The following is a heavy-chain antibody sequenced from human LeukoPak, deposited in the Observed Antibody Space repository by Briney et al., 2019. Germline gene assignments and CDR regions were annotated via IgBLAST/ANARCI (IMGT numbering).Heavy chain of an antibody. D-gene: IGHD6-19*01. V-gene: IGHV4-39*01. J-gene: IGHJ5*01. CDR3: ARQISSGTQPCDWFDS. CDR2: ISYSGST. CDR1: GGSISSGSYY. Sequence: KTSETLSLTCTVSGGSISSGSYYWAWIRQPPGKGLEWIGSISYSGSTYYNPSLKGRDTISVDTSKNQFSLKLSSVTATDTAVYYCARQISSGTQPCDWFDSWGQGTLVTVSS.